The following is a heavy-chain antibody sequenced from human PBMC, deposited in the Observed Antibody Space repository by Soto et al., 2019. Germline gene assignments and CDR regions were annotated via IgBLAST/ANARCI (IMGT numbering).Heavy chain of an antibody. D-gene: IGHD1-20*01. CDR2: ISSNSSTI. V-gene: IGHV3-48*04. J-gene: IGHJ4*02. CDR1: GFTFSSDS. CDR3: ARGDNWNYFDY. Sequence: GGSLRLSCAASGFTFSSDSMNWVRQAPGKGLEWVSYISSNSSTIYYADSVKGRFTISRDNAKNSLYLQMNSLRAEDTAVYYCARGDNWNYFDYWGQGTLVTVSS.